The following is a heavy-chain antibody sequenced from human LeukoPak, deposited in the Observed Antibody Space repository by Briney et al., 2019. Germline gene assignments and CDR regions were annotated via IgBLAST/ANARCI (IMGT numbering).Heavy chain of an antibody. CDR3: ARRRIAVAGSFAFDF. J-gene: IGHJ3*01. V-gene: IGHV4-34*01. CDR1: GGSFTNYF. D-gene: IGHD6-19*01. Sequence: PSETLSLTCAVYGGSFTNYFWSWFRQPPGKGLEWIGEINHSGSTNYNPSLKSRLTISVDTSKNQFSLNLNSVTSADTAIFYCARRRIAVAGSFAFDFWGQGTTVTVSS. CDR2: INHSGST.